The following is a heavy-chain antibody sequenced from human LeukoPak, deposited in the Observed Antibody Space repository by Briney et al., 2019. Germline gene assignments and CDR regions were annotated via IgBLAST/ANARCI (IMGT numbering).Heavy chain of an antibody. CDR2: IGISSGNT. CDR1: GFTFSDYS. CDR3: ARDHNYAFDN. Sequence: GGSLRPSCAASGFTFSDYSMKWVRQAPGKGLEWISYIGISSGNTKYADSVKGRFTISGDNAKNSLYLQMNSLRVEDTAVYYCARDHNYAFDNWGQGTLVTVSS. J-gene: IGHJ4*02. D-gene: IGHD1-1*01. V-gene: IGHV3-48*04.